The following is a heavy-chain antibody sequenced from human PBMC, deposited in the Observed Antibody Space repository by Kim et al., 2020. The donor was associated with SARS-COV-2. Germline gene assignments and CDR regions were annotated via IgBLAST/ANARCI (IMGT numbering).Heavy chain of an antibody. CDR2: IYTSGST. V-gene: IGHV4-61*02. CDR3: ARVSVAGLDS. CDR1: GGSISSGRYY. D-gene: IGHD6-19*01. Sequence: SETLSLTCIVSGGSISSGRYYWSWIRQPAGKGLEWIGRIYTSGSTNYNPSLKSRVTISIDTSKNQFSLKLSSVTAADTAVYYCARVSVAGLDSWGQGTLVTVSS. J-gene: IGHJ4*02.